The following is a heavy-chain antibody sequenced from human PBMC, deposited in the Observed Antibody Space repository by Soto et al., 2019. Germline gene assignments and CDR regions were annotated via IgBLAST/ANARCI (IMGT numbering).Heavy chain of an antibody. CDR3: ASPAHYDYIWGSYRYVYFDY. Sequence: SETLSLTCTVSGGSISSSSYYWGWIRQPPGKGLEWIGSIYYSGSTYYNPSLKSRVTISVDTSKNQFSLKLSSVTAADTAVYYCASPAHYDYIWGSYRYVYFDYWGQGTLVTVSS. D-gene: IGHD3-16*02. V-gene: IGHV4-39*01. J-gene: IGHJ4*02. CDR1: GGSISSSSYY. CDR2: IYYSGST.